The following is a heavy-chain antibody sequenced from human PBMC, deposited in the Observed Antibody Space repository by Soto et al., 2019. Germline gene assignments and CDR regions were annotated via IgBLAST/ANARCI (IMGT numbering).Heavy chain of an antibody. Sequence: EVQLLESGGGLVEPGGSLRLSCAASGFTFRSYAMTCVRQAPGKGLEWVSYTGGGGVSTYYADSVKGRFTSSRDDSKNTLYLQMNSLRAEDTALYYCAKIVGGGSHHDAFDIWGQGTMVTVSS. J-gene: IGHJ3*02. D-gene: IGHD2-15*01. CDR3: AKIVGGGSHHDAFDI. CDR1: GFTFRSYA. V-gene: IGHV3-23*01. CDR2: TGGGGVST.